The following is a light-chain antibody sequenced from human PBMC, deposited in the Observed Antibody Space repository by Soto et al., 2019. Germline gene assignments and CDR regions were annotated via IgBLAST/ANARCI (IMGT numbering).Light chain of an antibody. CDR3: AAWDDSLNGQV. V-gene: IGLV1-44*01. J-gene: IGLJ2*01. CDR2: SNN. CDR1: SSNIGSNT. Sequence: QSVLTQPPSASGTPGQRVTISCSGSSSNIGSNTVIWYQQLPGTAPKLLIYSNNQRPSGVPDRFSGSKSGTSASLAISGLQSEEEADYYCAAWDDSLNGQVFGGGTKVTVL.